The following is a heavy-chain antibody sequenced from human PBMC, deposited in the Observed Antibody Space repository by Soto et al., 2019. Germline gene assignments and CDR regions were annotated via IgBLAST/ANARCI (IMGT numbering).Heavy chain of an antibody. D-gene: IGHD6-13*01. V-gene: IGHV1-69*06. Sequence: QVQLVQSGAEVKKPGSSVKVSCKASGGTFSSYAISWVRQAPGQGLDWMGGIIPIFGTANYAQKFQDRVTITADKSTSTAYMELSSLRSEDTAVYYCARDKQQLATYYYGMDVWGQGTTVTVSS. CDR1: GGTFSSYA. CDR2: IIPIFGTA. CDR3: ARDKQQLATYYYGMDV. J-gene: IGHJ6*02.